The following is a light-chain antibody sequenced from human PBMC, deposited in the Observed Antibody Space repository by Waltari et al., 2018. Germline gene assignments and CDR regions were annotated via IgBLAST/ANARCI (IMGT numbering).Light chain of an antibody. J-gene: IGLJ3*02. CDR3: QTWDTAILL. CDR2: INSDGSH. Sequence: QLVLTQSPSASASLGASVKVTCTLRSGPTNNAIAWHQQQPERGPRLLVRINSDGSHKKGDGVPDRFSGSRSGTEFYLTISSLQSEDEGDYYCQTWDTAILLFGGGTKLSVL. V-gene: IGLV4-69*01. CDR1: SGPTNNA.